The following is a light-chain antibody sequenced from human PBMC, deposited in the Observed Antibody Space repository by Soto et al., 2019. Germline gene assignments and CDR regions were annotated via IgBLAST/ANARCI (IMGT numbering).Light chain of an antibody. CDR3: PEYYGAPPAA. J-gene: IGKJ3*01. V-gene: IGKV1-27*01. Sequence: DIQMTQSPSSLSASVGDRVTITCRASQGIDHSLAWYQQKPGKVPKLLIYSAPTLQSGVSSRFSRSGSGTAFTLTIASLPAEDVASDYGPEYYGAPPAACGPGTKVDV. CDR2: SAP. CDR1: QGIDHS.